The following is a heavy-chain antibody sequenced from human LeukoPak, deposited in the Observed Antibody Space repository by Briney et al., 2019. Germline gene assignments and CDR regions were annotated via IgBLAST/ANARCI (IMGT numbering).Heavy chain of an antibody. D-gene: IGHD3-3*01. Sequence: ASVKVSCKASGYTFTVYYVHWLGQAPGQGLEWMGWINPNSGGTNYAQKLQGRVTMTTDTSTSTVYMELRSLRSDDTAVYYCARFSFRSGKNAFDIWGQGTMVTVSS. V-gene: IGHV1-2*02. J-gene: IGHJ3*02. CDR2: INPNSGGT. CDR1: GYTFTVYY. CDR3: ARFSFRSGKNAFDI.